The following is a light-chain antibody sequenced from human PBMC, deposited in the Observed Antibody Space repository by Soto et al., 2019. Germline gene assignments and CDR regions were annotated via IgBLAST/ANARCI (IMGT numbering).Light chain of an antibody. CDR3: QQYNNWPTIT. CDR1: QSVSSN. CDR2: GAS. Sequence: EIVLTQSPATLSVSPGERATFSCRASQSVSSNLAWYQQEPGQAPRLLIYGASTRATGIPARFSGSGSGTEFTLTISSLQSEDFVVYYCQQYNNWPTITFGQGTRLEIK. J-gene: IGKJ5*01. V-gene: IGKV3-15*01.